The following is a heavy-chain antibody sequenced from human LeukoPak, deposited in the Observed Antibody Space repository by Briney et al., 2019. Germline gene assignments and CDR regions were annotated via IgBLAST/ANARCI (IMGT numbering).Heavy chain of an antibody. J-gene: IGHJ3*02. CDR3: ARVLPSGSYYGDAFDI. CDR1: GYTFTSYG. CDR2: ISAYNGNT. D-gene: IGHD1-26*01. Sequence: ASVKVSCKASGYTFTSYGISWVRQAPGQGLEWMGWISAYNGNTNYAQKLQGRVTMTTDTSTSTAYMELRSLRSDDTAVYYCARVLPSGSYYGDAFDIWGQGTMVTVSS. V-gene: IGHV1-18*01.